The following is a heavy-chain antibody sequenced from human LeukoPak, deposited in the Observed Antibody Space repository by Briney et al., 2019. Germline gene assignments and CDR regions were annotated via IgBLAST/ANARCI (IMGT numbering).Heavy chain of an antibody. CDR2: ISYTGIA. V-gene: IGHV4-59*08. CDR3: ARHLVVVTTDDAFDV. J-gene: IGHJ3*01. CDR1: GGSISSYY. Sequence: SETLSLTCTVSGGSISSYYWSWIRQPPGKGLEWIGYISYTGIAKYNPSLKSRVTILVDTSKNQFSLKLSSVTAADTAVYYCARHLVVVTTDDAFDVWGQGTMVTVSS. D-gene: IGHD3-22*01.